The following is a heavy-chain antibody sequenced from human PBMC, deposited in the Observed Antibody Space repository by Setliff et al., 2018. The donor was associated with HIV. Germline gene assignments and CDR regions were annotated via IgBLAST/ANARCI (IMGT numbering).Heavy chain of an antibody. Sequence: GASVKVSCKISGYTLTELSIHWVRQAPGKGLEWMANFDPEDGETFYAPKFQGRVTITADESTTTAYMELSSPRSEDTAVYYCARIPNHSSGFDYWGQGTPVTVSS. V-gene: IGHV1-24*01. CDR1: GYTLTELS. J-gene: IGHJ4*02. CDR3: ARIPNHSSGFDY. CDR2: FDPEDGET. D-gene: IGHD3-22*01.